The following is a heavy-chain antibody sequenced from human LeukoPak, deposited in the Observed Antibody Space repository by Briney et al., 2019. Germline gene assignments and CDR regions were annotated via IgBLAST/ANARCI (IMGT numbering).Heavy chain of an antibody. CDR1: GASISSGDYY. CDR3: ARDLGGSYYFDY. CDR2: IYNSGST. Sequence: SETLSLTCTVSGASISSGDYYWSWIRQPPGKGLEWIGYIYNSGSTNYNPSLKSRVTISIDTSKNQFSLKLSSVTAADTAVYYCARDLGGSYYFDYWGQGTLVTVSS. J-gene: IGHJ4*02. V-gene: IGHV4-61*08. D-gene: IGHD1-26*01.